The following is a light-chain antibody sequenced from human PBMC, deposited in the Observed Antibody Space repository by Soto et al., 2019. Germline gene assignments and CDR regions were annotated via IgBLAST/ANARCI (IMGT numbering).Light chain of an antibody. CDR3: LQHNSYHRT. Sequence: DIQMTQSPSSLSASVGDRFTITCRASQGIGNDLGWYQQKSGKAPERLIYGASRLQSGVPSRFSGSGSGTEFTLTISGLQPEDFATYYCLQHNSYHRTFDHGTKVDIK. CDR1: QGIGND. CDR2: GAS. V-gene: IGKV1-17*01. J-gene: IGKJ1*01.